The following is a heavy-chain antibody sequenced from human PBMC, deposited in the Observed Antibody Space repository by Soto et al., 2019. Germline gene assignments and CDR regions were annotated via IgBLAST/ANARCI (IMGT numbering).Heavy chain of an antibody. V-gene: IGHV3-7*03. Sequence: EVQLVESGGGLVQPGGSLRLSCAASGFTFSSYWMSWVRQAPGKGLEWVANIKQDGSEKYYVDSVKGRFTISRDNAKNSLYLQMNSLRAEDTAVYYCASEEYYYGSGPLVVWGQGTTVTVSS. CDR2: IKQDGSEK. CDR1: GFTFSSYW. CDR3: ASEEYYYGSGPLVV. D-gene: IGHD3-10*01. J-gene: IGHJ6*02.